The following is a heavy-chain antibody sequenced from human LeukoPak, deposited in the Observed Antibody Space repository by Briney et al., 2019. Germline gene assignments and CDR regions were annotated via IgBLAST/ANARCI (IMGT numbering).Heavy chain of an antibody. V-gene: IGHV4-34*01. J-gene: IGHJ4*02. CDR1: GGSFNGYY. Sequence: SETLSLTCAVYGGSFNGYYWSWIRQPPGKGLEWIGEINHSGSTNYNPSLKSRVTISVDTSKNQFSLKLSSVTAADTAVYYCARDGVVVTATRTSYLGYWGQGTLVTVSS. D-gene: IGHD2-21*02. CDR3: ARDGVVVTATRTSYLGY. CDR2: INHSGST.